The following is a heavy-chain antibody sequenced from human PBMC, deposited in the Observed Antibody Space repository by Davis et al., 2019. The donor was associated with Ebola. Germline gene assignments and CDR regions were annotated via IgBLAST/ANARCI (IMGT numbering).Heavy chain of an antibody. Sequence: AASVKVSCKASGYSFTGYYIHWVRQAPGQGLEWMGRINPNSGGTNYAQKFQGRVTMTRDTSISTAYMELSRLRSDDTAVYYCARDYVVPAVKGYNWFDPWGQGTLVTVSS. CDR1: GYSFTGYY. CDR2: INPNSGGT. CDR3: ARDYVVPAVKGYNWFDP. V-gene: IGHV1-2*06. J-gene: IGHJ5*02. D-gene: IGHD2-2*01.